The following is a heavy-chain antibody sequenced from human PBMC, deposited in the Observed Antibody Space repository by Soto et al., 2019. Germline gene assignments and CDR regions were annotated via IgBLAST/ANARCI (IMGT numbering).Heavy chain of an antibody. D-gene: IGHD3-3*01. CDR2: ISGSGGST. CDR1: GFTFSNYG. V-gene: IGHV3-23*01. Sequence: GGSLRLSCAASGFTFSNYGMSWVRQAPGKGLEWVSAISGSGGSTYYADSVKGRFTISRDNSKNTLDLQMNSLRAEDTAVYYCAKQFDFWSGYSSGFGPWGQGTLVTVSS. J-gene: IGHJ5*02. CDR3: AKQFDFWSGYSSGFGP.